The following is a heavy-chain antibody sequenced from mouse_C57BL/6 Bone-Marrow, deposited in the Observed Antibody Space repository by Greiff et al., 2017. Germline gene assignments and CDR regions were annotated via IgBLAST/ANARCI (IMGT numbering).Heavy chain of an antibody. J-gene: IGHJ4*01. CDR3: ARDAGGYAMDY. CDR1: GFTFSDFY. V-gene: IGHV7-1*01. Sequence: EVKLVESGGGLVQSGRSLRLSCATSGFTFSDFYMEWVRQAPGKGLEWIAASRNKANDYTTEYSATVKGRFIVSKDTSQSIIYIQMNALRAEDTAIYYCARDAGGYAMDYWGQGTSVTVSS. CDR2: SRNKANDYTT.